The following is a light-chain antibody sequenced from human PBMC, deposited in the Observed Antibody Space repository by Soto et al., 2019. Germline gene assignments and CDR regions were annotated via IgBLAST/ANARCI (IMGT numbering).Light chain of an antibody. J-gene: IGLJ1*01. CDR2: GNT. CDR3: QSYDNTLSARYV. Sequence: QSVLTQPPSVSWAPGQRVSISCTGSSTNIGAGYGVHRYQQRPGTAPKLLSVGNTIGPSGVPDRFSASTTGTSASLAITGLQAEDEGDYYCQSYDNTLSARYVFGTGTKVTV. V-gene: IGLV1-40*01. CDR1: STNIGAGYG.